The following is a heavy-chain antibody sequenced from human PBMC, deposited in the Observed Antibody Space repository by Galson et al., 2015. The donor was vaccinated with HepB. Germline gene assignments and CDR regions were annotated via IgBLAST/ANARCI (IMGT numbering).Heavy chain of an antibody. D-gene: IGHD4-17*01. V-gene: IGHV3-21*01. CDR1: GFTFGNYT. Sequence: LRLSCAASGFTFGNYTMNWVRQAPGKGLEWVSSISASSTYIYYADSLKGRFTISRDNAKNSLSLQMYSLRAVDTAVYYCARGAYGDYGVDWFDPWGQGTLVTVSS. J-gene: IGHJ5*02. CDR2: ISASSTYI. CDR3: ARGAYGDYGVDWFDP.